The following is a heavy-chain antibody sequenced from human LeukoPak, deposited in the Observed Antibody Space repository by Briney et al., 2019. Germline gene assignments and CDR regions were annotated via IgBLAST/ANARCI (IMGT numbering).Heavy chain of an antibody. Sequence: PSETLSLTCTVSGGPISSGSCYWSWIRPPAGKGLEWIGRIYTSGSPHYNPSLKSRDTISVDTSKNQFSLKLSSVAAADTAVYYCARALVRSSSYYYYSYMDVWGKGTTVTVSS. D-gene: IGHD6-13*01. CDR2: IYTSGSP. CDR1: GGPISSGSCY. V-gene: IGHV4-61*02. J-gene: IGHJ6*03. CDR3: ARALVRSSSYYYYSYMDV.